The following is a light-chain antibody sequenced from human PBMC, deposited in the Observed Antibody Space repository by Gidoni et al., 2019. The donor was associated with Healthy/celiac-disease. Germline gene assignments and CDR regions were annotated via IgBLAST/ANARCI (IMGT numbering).Light chain of an antibody. CDR3: QQYYSTPPA. V-gene: IGKV4-1*01. J-gene: IGKJ1*01. CDR1: QSVLYSSKNKNY. Sequence: DIVMTQSPDSLAVSLGDRATINCKSSQSVLYSSKNKNYLAWYQHKPGQPPKLLIYWAYTRESGFPDRFSGSGSGTDFTLTISSLQAEDVAVYYCQQYYSTPPAFGQGTKVEIK. CDR2: WAY.